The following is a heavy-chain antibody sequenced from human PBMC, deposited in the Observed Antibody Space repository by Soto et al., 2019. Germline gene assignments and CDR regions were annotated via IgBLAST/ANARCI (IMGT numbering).Heavy chain of an antibody. D-gene: IGHD1-7*01. CDR2: IDPSDSYT. CDR1: GYSFTSYW. V-gene: IGHV5-10-1*01. CDR3: ARPLHNYNWNYDY. J-gene: IGHJ4*02. Sequence: PGESLKISCKGSGYSFTSYWISWVRQMPGKGLEWMGRIDPSDSYTNYSPSFQGHVTISADKSISTAYLQWSSLKASDTAMYYCARPLHNYNWNYDYWGQGTLVTVSS.